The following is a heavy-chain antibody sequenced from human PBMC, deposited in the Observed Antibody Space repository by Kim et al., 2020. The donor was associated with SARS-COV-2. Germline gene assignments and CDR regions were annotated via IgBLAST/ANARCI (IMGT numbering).Heavy chain of an antibody. CDR2: IRSKAYGGTT. V-gene: IGHV3-49*03. D-gene: IGHD3-3*01. Sequence: GGSLRLSCTASGFTFGDYAMSWFRQAPGKGLEWVGFIRSKAYGGTTEYAASVKGRFTISRDDSKSIAYLQMNSLKTEDTAVYYCTRTYYDFWSGYPYFDYWGQGTLVTVSS. CDR1: GFTFGDYA. CDR3: TRTYYDFWSGYPYFDY. J-gene: IGHJ4*02.